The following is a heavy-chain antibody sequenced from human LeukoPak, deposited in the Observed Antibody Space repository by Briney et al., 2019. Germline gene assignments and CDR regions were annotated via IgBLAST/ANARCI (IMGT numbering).Heavy chain of an antibody. CDR1: GFPFSSYS. CDR2: ISSSSSTI. CDR3: ARTGYYYDSSGYIESPFDY. Sequence: GGSLRLSCAASGFPFSSYSMNWVRQAPGKGLEWVSYISSSSSTIYYADSVKGRFTISRDNAKNSLYLQMNSLRAEDTAVYYCARTGYYYDSSGYIESPFDYWGQGTLVTVSS. J-gene: IGHJ4*02. D-gene: IGHD3-22*01. V-gene: IGHV3-48*01.